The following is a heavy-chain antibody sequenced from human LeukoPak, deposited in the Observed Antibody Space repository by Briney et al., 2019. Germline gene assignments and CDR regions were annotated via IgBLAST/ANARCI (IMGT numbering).Heavy chain of an antibody. D-gene: IGHD3-16*01. CDR3: ARLGGPLDY. V-gene: IGHV3-7*01. CDR2: IKEDGSEK. J-gene: IGHJ4*02. Sequence: QPGGSLRLSCAASGFIFTDYWMYWVRQAPGRGLAWVANIKEDGSEKNYVDSVKGRFTISRDNAKNSVYLQMNSLRVEDTAVYYCARLGGPLDYWGQGTLVTVSS. CDR1: GFIFTDYW.